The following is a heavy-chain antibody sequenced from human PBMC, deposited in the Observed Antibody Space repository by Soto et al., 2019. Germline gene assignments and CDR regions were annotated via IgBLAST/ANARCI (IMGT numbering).Heavy chain of an antibody. CDR2: IHSSGST. D-gene: IGHD1-1*01. Sequence: SETLSLTCTVSGASMNSYHWSWIRQPAGKGLEWIGHIHSSGSTNYNPSLKSRVTMSVDTSKNQFSLRLMSVSAAESGVYFCVRRVNSRYASGTGIDHYFDSWGQGILVTVSS. V-gene: IGHV4-4*07. J-gene: IGHJ4*02. CDR3: VRRVNSRYASGTGIDHYFDS. CDR1: GASMNSYH.